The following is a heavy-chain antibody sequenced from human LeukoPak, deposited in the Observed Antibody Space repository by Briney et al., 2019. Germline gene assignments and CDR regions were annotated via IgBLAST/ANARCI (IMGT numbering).Heavy chain of an antibody. CDR3: ARGSPVFDY. CDR2: INSDGSSS. J-gene: IGHJ4*02. Sequence: GGSLRLSCAASGFTFSSSWMHWVRQVPGKGLVWISRINSDGSSSSYADSVKGRFTISRDNTRNTLYLQVNSLRAEDTAVYYCARGSPVFDYWGQGSLVTVSS. CDR1: GFTFSSSW. V-gene: IGHV3-74*01. D-gene: IGHD3-10*01.